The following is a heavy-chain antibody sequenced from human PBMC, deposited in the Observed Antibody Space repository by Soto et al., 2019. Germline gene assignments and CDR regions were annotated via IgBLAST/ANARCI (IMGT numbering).Heavy chain of an antibody. D-gene: IGHD2-2*01. CDR1: GYSFTSYW. CDR2: IDPSDSYT. Sequence: GESLKISCKGSGYSFTSYWISLLRQIPGKGLEWMGRIDPSDSYTNYRPSFQGHVTISADKSISTAYMQWSSLKASDTAMYYCASLAVPAATVGPAKVWGQGTTVTVSS. J-gene: IGHJ6*02. V-gene: IGHV5-10-1*01. CDR3: ASLAVPAATVGPAKV.